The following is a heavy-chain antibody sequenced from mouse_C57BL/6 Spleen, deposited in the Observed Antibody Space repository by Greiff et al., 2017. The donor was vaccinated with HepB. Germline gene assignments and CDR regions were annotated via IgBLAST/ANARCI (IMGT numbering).Heavy chain of an antibody. CDR1: GYTFTSYW. J-gene: IGHJ2*01. Sequence: QVQLQQPGAELVKPGASVKMSCKASGYTFTSYWITWVKQRPGQGLEWIGDIYPGSGSTNYNEKFKSKATLTVDTSSSTAYMQLSSLPSEDSAVYYCARRTTTVVAYYFDYWGQGTTLTVSS. CDR2: IYPGSGST. V-gene: IGHV1-55*01. D-gene: IGHD1-1*01. CDR3: ARRTTTVVAYYFDY.